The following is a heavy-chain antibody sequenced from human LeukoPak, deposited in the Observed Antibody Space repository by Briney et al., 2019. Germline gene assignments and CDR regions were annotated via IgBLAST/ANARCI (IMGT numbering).Heavy chain of an antibody. CDR1: GGSFSGYY. V-gene: IGHV4-34*01. J-gene: IGHJ4*02. CDR2: INHSGST. Sequence: SETLSLTCAVYGGSFSGYYWSWIRQPPGKGLEWIGEINHSGSTNYNPSLKSRVTISVDTSKNQFSLKLSSVTAADTAVYYCASSSYEDYYDSSGNYDYWGQGTLVTVSS. D-gene: IGHD3-22*01. CDR3: ASSSYEDYYDSSGNYDY.